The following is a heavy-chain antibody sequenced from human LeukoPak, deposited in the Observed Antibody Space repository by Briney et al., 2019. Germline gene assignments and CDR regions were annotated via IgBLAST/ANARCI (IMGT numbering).Heavy chain of an antibody. CDR2: INPNSGGT. D-gene: IGHD6-13*01. Sequence: ASVKVSCKASGYTFTSYDIIWVRQATGQGLEWMGWINPNSGGTNYAQKFQGRVTMTRDTSISTAYMELSRLRSDDTAVYYCARGTLLQQQLVVYWGQGTLVTVSS. J-gene: IGHJ4*02. V-gene: IGHV1-2*02. CDR1: GYTFTSYD. CDR3: ARGTLLQQQLVVY.